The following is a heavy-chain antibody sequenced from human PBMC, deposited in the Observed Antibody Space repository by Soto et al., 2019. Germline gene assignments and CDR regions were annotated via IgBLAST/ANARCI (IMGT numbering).Heavy chain of an antibody. D-gene: IGHD2-21*02. Sequence: EVQLVQSGAEVKKPGATVKISCKVSGYTFTDYYMHWVQQAPGKGLEWMGLVDPEDGETIYAEKFQGRVTITADSSTDTAYMELSSLRSEDTAVYYCATVGAYCGGYCYTTIDYWGQGTLVTVSS. V-gene: IGHV1-69-2*01. CDR3: ATVGAYCGGYCYTTIDY. CDR1: GYTFTDYY. J-gene: IGHJ4*02. CDR2: VDPEDGET.